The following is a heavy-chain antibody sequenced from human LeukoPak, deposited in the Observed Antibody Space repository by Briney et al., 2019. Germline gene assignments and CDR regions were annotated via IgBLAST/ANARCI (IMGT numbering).Heavy chain of an antibody. Sequence: TLSLTCAVSGGSISSGGYSWSWIRQPPGTGLEWIGYIYHSGSTYYNPSLKSRVTISVDRSKNQFSLKLSSVTAADTAVYYCARGGYCSSTSCSGWFDPWGQGTLVTVSS. CDR2: IYHSGST. J-gene: IGHJ5*02. V-gene: IGHV4-30-2*01. CDR1: GGSISSGGYS. D-gene: IGHD2-2*01. CDR3: ARGGYCSSTSCSGWFDP.